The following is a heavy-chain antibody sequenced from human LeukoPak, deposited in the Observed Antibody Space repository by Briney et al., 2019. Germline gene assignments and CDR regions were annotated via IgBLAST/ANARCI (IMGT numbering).Heavy chain of an antibody. Sequence: GGSLRLSCAASGFTFSTYAMIWVRQAPGKGLEWVSAISGSGGSTYYADSVKGRFSISRDNSKNTVYLQMSGLRAEDTAVYYCAKDGGYWGQGTLVTVSS. CDR2: ISGSGGST. CDR1: GFTFSTYA. D-gene: IGHD3-3*01. J-gene: IGHJ4*02. V-gene: IGHV3-23*01. CDR3: AKDGGY.